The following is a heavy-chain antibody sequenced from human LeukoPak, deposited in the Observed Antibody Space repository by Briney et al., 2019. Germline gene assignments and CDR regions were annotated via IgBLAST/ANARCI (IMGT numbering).Heavy chain of an antibody. CDR1: GFTFSSYG. CDR2: IRYDGSNK. Sequence: GGSLRLSCAASGFTFSSYGMHWVRQAPGKGLEWVAFIRYDGSNKNYADSVKGRFTISRDNSKNTLYLQMNSLRAEDTAVYYCARVTGYSSNQPRFDYWGQGTLVTVSS. V-gene: IGHV3-30*02. CDR3: ARVTGYSSNQPRFDY. D-gene: IGHD6-13*01. J-gene: IGHJ4*02.